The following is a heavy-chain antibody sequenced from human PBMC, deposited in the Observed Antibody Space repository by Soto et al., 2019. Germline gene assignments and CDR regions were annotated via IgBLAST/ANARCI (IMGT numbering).Heavy chain of an antibody. CDR1: GFTFSDYW. J-gene: IGHJ4*02. V-gene: IGHV3-74*01. Sequence: EVQLVESGGGLVQPGGSLGLSCTASGFTFSDYWMYWVRQVPGKGLVWVSRISGDGSSTNYADSVKGRSTIARDNAKSTVYLQMFSLRVEATAVYYCVRGGSAWSGMDYWGQGILVTVS. CDR3: VRGGSAWSGMDY. CDR2: ISGDGSST. D-gene: IGHD6-19*01.